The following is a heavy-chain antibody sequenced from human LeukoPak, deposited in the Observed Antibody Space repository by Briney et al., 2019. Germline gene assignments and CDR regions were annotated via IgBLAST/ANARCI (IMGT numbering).Heavy chain of an antibody. CDR2: IMCCWSSA. J-gene: IGHJ3*02. CDR3: AREPHRGSGGPHDGLHI. D-gene: IGHD3-10*01. Sequence: GGSLRLFWAASGFSFSSLWMHLVRQAPGEGPVLVSRIMCCWSSASYADSVTGRFTISRDNAKNTLYPEMDSMKADDTGVFYFAREPHRGSGGPHDGLHIWGQGTMVTVSS. CDR1: GFSFSSLW. V-gene: IGHV3-74*01.